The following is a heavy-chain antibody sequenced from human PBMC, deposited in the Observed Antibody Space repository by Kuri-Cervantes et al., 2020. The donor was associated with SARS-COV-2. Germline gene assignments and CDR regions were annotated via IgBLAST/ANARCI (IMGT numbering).Heavy chain of an antibody. Sequence: GGSLKISCAAPGFTFSSYAMSWVRQAPGKGLEWVSAISGSGGSTYYADSVKGRSTISRDNSKNTLYLQMNSLRAEDRAVYYCAREGLGFGAFDIWGQGTMVTVSS. D-gene: IGHD3-16*01. V-gene: IGHV3-23*01. CDR1: GFTFSSYA. CDR3: AREGLGFGAFDI. J-gene: IGHJ3*02. CDR2: ISGSGGST.